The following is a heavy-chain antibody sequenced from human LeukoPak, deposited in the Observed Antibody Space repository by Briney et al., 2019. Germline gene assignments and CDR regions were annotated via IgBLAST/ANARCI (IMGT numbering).Heavy chain of an antibody. J-gene: IGHJ4*02. D-gene: IGHD3-3*01. CDR2: ISYDGSIK. V-gene: IGHV3-30*18. CDR3: AKRVGDFWSGYYDY. CDR1: GLSFSSYP. Sequence: GGSLRLSCAASGLSFSSYPMHWVRQAPGKGLEWVAVISYDGSIKYYADSVKGRFTISRDNSKNTLFLQMSSLRAEDTAVFYCAKRVGDFWSGYYDYWGRGTLVTVSS.